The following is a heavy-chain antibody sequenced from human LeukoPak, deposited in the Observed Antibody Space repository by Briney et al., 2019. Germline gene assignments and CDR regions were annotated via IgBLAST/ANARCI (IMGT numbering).Heavy chain of an antibody. Sequence: SETLSLTCTVSGGPISSHYWSWIRQPPGRGLEWIGYIYYSGSTNYSPSLKSRVTISVDTSKNQFSLKLSSVTAADTAVYYCARDFEGYDDILTGLDWGRGTLVTVSS. D-gene: IGHD3-9*01. J-gene: IGHJ4*02. CDR3: ARDFEGYDDILTGLD. V-gene: IGHV4-59*11. CDR1: GGPISSHY. CDR2: IYYSGST.